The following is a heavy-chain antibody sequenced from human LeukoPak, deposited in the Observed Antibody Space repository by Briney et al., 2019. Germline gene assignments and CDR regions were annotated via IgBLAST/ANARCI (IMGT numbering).Heavy chain of an antibody. V-gene: IGHV3-23*01. CDR2: ISGSGGST. Sequence: PAGGSLRLSCAASGLTFSSFDMNWVRQAPGKGLEWVSGISGSGGSTYYADSVKGRFTISRDNSKNTLYLQMNSLRAEDTALYYCAKDATWIQLWFAYWGQGTLVTVSS. CDR1: GLTFSSFD. J-gene: IGHJ4*02. D-gene: IGHD5-18*01. CDR3: AKDATWIQLWFAY.